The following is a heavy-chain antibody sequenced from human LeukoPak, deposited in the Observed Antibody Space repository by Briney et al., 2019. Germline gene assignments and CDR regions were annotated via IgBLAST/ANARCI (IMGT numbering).Heavy chain of an antibody. J-gene: IGHJ4*02. CDR2: ISYDGSNK. CDR1: GFTFSSYA. V-gene: IGHV3-30-3*01. Sequence: GGSLRLSCAASGFTFSSYAMSWVRQAPGKGLEWVAVISYDGSNKYYADSVKGRFTISRDNSKNTLYLQMNSLRAEDTAVYYCARANARSTSKGYFDYWGQGTLVTVSS. D-gene: IGHD2-2*01. CDR3: ARANARSTSKGYFDY.